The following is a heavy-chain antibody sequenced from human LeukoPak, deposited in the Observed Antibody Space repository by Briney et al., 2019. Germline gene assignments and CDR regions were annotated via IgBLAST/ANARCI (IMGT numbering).Heavy chain of an antibody. V-gene: IGHV1-69*02. CDR1: GGSFTSYS. J-gene: IGHJ4*02. CDR3: AIEERGAIGY. Sequence: GSSVKVSCKASGGSFTSYSISWVRQVPGQGFEWMGGIITILGKTNYAQIFQGRVTVTADISSSTAYMELSRLTSEDTAVYYCAIEERGAIGYWGQGTLVTVSS. CDR2: IITILGKT. D-gene: IGHD1-26*01.